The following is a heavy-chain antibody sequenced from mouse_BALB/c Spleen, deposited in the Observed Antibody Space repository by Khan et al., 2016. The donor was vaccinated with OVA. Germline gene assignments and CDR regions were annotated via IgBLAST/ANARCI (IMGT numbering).Heavy chain of an antibody. D-gene: IGHD1-1*01. Sequence: VQLQQSGAELVRSGASVKLSCTASGFNIKDYYMHWVKQRPEQGLEWIGWIDPENGDTEYAPKFQGKATMTADTSSNTAYLQLSSLTSEDTAVYYCNAPYGYVDYWGQGTTLTVSS. CDR3: NAPYGYVDY. J-gene: IGHJ2*01. CDR1: GFNIKDYY. V-gene: IGHV14-4*02. CDR2: IDPENGDT.